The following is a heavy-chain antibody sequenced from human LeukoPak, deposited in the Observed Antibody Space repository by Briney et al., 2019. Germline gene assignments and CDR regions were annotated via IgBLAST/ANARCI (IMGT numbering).Heavy chain of an antibody. CDR2: IIPILGIA. CDR1: GGTFSSYT. V-gene: IGHV1-69*02. J-gene: IGHJ4*02. D-gene: IGHD3-22*01. CDR3: ASNYDSSGYYLDSHFDY. Sequence: GASVKVSCKASGGTFSSYTIGWVRQAPGQGLEWMGRIIPILGIANYAQKFQGRVTITADKSTSTAYMELSSLRSEDTAVYYCASNYDSSGYYLDSHFDYWGQGTLVTVSS.